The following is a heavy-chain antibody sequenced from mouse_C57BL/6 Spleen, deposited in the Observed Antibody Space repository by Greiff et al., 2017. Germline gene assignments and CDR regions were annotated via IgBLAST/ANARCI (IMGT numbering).Heavy chain of an antibody. J-gene: IGHJ2*01. D-gene: IGHD1-1*01. CDR3: ARYYGSNYGGGYYFDY. V-gene: IGHV14-3*01. CDR1: GFNIKNTY. Sequence: VQLQQSVAELVRPGASVKLSCTASGFNIKNTYMHWVKQRPEQGLEWIGRIDPANGNTKYAPKFQGKATITAATSSNTAYLPLSSLTSEDTAIYYCARYYGSNYGGGYYFDYWGQGTTLTVSS. CDR2: IDPANGNT.